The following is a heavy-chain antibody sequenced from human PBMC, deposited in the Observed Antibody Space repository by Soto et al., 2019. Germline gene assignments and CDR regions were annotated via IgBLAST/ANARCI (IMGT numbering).Heavy chain of an antibody. CDR3: ARERYYGMDA. CDR1: GGSISSYY. J-gene: IGHJ6*02. Sequence: PSETLSLTCTVSGGSISSYYWSWIRQPPGKGLEWIGNIYYSGSTNYNPSLKSRVTISVDTSKNQFSLKLSSVTAADTAVYYCARERYYGMDAWGQGTTVTVSS. CDR2: IYYSGST. V-gene: IGHV4-59*01.